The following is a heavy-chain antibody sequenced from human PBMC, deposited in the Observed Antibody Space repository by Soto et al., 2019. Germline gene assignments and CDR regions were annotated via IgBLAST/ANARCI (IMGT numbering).Heavy chain of an antibody. V-gene: IGHV3-21*01. CDR2: ISSSSSYI. D-gene: IGHD2-2*01. Sequence: GGSLRLSCAASGFTFSSYSMNWVRQAPGKGLEWVSSISSSSSYIYYADSVKGRFTISRDNAKNSLYMQMNSLRAEDTAVYYFARTYCSSTSCYVGGYFQHWGQGTLVTVSS. CDR1: GFTFSSYS. J-gene: IGHJ1*01. CDR3: ARTYCSSTSCYVGGYFQH.